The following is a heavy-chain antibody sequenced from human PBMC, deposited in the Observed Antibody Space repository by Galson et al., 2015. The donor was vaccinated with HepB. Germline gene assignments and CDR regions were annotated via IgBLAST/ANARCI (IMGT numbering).Heavy chain of an antibody. CDR2: INTGNGNT. CDR3: AKDIRGDVSSAGGPYFHY. CDR1: GYTFTTYT. D-gene: IGHD5-24*01. J-gene: IGHJ4*02. V-gene: IGHV1-3*04. Sequence: SVKVSCKAAGYTFTTYTIHWVRQAPGQRLEWMGWINTGNGNTKSSQKFQGRVTFTTDTSASTAYMELSSLRAEDTGLYYCAKDIRGDVSSAGGPYFHYWGQGTLVTVSS.